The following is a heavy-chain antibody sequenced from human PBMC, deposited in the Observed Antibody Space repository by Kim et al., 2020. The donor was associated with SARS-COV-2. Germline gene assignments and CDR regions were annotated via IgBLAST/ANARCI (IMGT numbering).Heavy chain of an antibody. CDR3: TRNPEGNSGIFDV. J-gene: IGHJ3*01. CDR2: IAGDGSSI. V-gene: IGHV3-74*01. Sequence: GGSLRLSCAASGFTVSGYWMHWVRQVPGEGLVWVSRIAGDGSSITYADSVKGRFTISRDNAKNTLYLQMNSLRVEDMAFYHCTRNPEGNSGIFDVWGQGTMVTVSS. CDR1: GFTVSGYW. D-gene: IGHD5-12*01.